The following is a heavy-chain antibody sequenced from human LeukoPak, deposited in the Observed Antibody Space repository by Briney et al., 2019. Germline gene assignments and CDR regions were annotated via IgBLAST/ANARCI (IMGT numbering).Heavy chain of an antibody. CDR1: GFTFSSYS. CDR3: ARDLDYDWGSGRPDY. Sequence: PGGSLRLSCAASGFTFSSYSMNWVRQAPGKGLEWVSSISSSSSYIYYADSVKGRFTISRDNAKNSLYLQMNSLRAEDTAVYYCARDLDYDWGSGRPDYWGQGTLVTVSS. D-gene: IGHD3-16*01. V-gene: IGHV3-21*01. CDR2: ISSSSSYI. J-gene: IGHJ4*02.